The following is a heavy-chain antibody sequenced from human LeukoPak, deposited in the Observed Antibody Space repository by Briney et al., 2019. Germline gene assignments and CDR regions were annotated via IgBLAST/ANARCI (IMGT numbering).Heavy chain of an antibody. CDR2: IIPIFGTA. CDR1: GGTFSSYA. V-gene: IGHV1-69*06. CDR3: ARGALTGYYFLWSSRPTINWFDP. Sequence: GASVKVSCKASGGTFSSYAISWVRQAPGQGLEWMGGIIPIFGTANYAQKFQGRVTITADKSTSTAYMELSSLRSEDTAVYYCARGALTGYYFLWSSRPTINWFDPWGQGTLVTVSS. D-gene: IGHD3-9*01. J-gene: IGHJ5*02.